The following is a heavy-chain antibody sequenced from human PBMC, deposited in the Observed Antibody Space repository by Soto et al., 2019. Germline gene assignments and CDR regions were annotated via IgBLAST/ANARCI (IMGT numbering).Heavy chain of an antibody. V-gene: IGHV4-30-2*05. CDR1: GGSISGGGYS. CDR2: IYHSGST. CDR3: ARSSIEPRVFMYPFDS. D-gene: IGHD6-6*01. J-gene: IGHJ4*02. Sequence: PSETLSLTCAVSGGSISGGGYSWSWIRQPPGKGLEWIGYIYHSGSTYYNPSLKSRVTISLDTSTNQFSLRLNSVTAADTAVYYCARSSIEPRVFMYPFDSWGQGTLVTVSS.